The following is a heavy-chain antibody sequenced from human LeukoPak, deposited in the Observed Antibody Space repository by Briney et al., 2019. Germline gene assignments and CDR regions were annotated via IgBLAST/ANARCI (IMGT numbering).Heavy chain of an antibody. V-gene: IGHV3-30-3*01. CDR2: ISYDGNNK. CDR1: GFTFSSYA. D-gene: IGHD6-19*01. J-gene: IGHJ4*02. CDR3: ARGRVGAVGGHFDY. Sequence: GRSLRLSCAASGFTFSSYAMHWVRQAPGKGLEWVAVISYDGNNKYYADSVKGRFTVSRDNSMNMLYVQMNSLRVEDTAVYYCARGRVGAVGGHFDYWGQGTLVTVSS.